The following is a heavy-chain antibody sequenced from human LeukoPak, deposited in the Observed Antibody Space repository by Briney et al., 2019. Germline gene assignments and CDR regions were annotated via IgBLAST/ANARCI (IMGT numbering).Heavy chain of an antibody. CDR1: GYTFTSYG. V-gene: IGHV1-2*02. Sequence: ASVKVSCKASGYTFTSYGISWVRQAPGQGLEWMGWINPNTGGTNSAQKFQGRVTMTRDTSISTAYMELKRLSSDDTAVYFCAREGFCTGSKCPAEYWGQGTLVTVSS. J-gene: IGHJ4*02. CDR3: AREGFCTGSKCPAEY. D-gene: IGHD2-8*02. CDR2: INPNTGGT.